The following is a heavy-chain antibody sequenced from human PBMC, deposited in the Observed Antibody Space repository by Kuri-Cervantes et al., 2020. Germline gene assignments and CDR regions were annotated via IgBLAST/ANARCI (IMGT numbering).Heavy chain of an antibody. D-gene: IGHD7-27*01. CDR3: ARGKALGDI. J-gene: IGHJ3*02. CDR2: INHSGST. CDR1: GGSFSGYY. Sequence: SETLSLTCAVYGGSFSGYYWSWFRQPPGKGLEWIGEINHSGSTNYNPSLKSRVTISVDTSKNQFSLKLSSVTAADTAVYYCARGKALGDIWGQGTMVTVSS. V-gene: IGHV4-34*01.